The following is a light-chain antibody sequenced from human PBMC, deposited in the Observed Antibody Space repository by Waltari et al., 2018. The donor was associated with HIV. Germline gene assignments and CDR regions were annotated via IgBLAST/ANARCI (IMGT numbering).Light chain of an antibody. V-gene: IGLV1-40*01. CDR3: QSYDSSLRGYA. Sequence: QSVLTQPPSVSGAPGQRVTISCTGSSSNIGAGFEVHWYQQLPGTAPKHLIYANNKRPSGVPDRFSGSKAGTAASLAITGLQAEDEADCYCQSYDSSLRGYAFGTGTKVSVL. J-gene: IGLJ1*01. CDR2: ANN. CDR1: SSNIGAGFE.